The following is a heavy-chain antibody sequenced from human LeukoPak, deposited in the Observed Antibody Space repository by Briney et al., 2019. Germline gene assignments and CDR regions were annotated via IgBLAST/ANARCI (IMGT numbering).Heavy chain of an antibody. CDR2: ISWNSGSI. CDR3: AKDASPYYYGSGSYYKN. V-gene: IGHV3-9*01. Sequence: PGGSLRLSCAASGFTFDDYAMHWVRHAPGKGLEWVSGISWNSGSIGYADSVKGRFTISRDNAKNSLYLQMNSLRAEDTALYYCAKDASPYYYGSGSYYKNWGQGTLVTVSS. D-gene: IGHD3-10*01. CDR1: GFTFDDYA. J-gene: IGHJ4*02.